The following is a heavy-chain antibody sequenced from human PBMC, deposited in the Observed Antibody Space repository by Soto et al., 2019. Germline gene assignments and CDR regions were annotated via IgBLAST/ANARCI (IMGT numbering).Heavy chain of an antibody. CDR1: GFTFSSYA. CDR2: ISGSGGST. CDR3: AKEAPYQLLLRVYYYYYMDV. V-gene: IGHV3-23*01. Sequence: GGSLRLSCAASGFTFSSYAMSWVRQAPGKGLEWVSAISGSGGSTYYADSVKGRFTISRDNSKNTLYLQMNSLRAEDTAVYYCAKEAPYQLLLRVYYYYYMDVWGKGTTVTVSS. J-gene: IGHJ6*03. D-gene: IGHD2-2*01.